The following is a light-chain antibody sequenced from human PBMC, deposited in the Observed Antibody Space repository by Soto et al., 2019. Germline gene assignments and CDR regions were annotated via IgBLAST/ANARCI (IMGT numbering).Light chain of an antibody. CDR3: HQYGSSPDT. CDR2: ATS. V-gene: IGKV3-20*01. Sequence: EIVLTQSPGTLSLSPGEKASLSCRASQRVTSNSLAWYQQKPGQAPRLLIYATSSRATGIPDRFSGSGSGTDFTLTISRLEPEDFAVYFCHQYGSSPDTFGQGTRLEIK. J-gene: IGKJ5*01. CDR1: QRVTSNS.